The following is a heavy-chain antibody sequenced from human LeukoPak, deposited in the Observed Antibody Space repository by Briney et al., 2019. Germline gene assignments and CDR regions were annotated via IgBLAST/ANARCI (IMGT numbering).Heavy chain of an antibody. D-gene: IGHD6-19*01. CDR1: GGTFSSYA. CDR2: IIPILGIA. J-gene: IGHJ5*02. Sequence: SVKVSCKASGGTFSSYAISWVRQAPGQGLEWMGRIIPILGIANYAQKLQGRVTMTTDTSTSTAYMELRSLRSDDTAVYYCARFGGWYNWFDPWGQGTLVTVSS. V-gene: IGHV1-69*04. CDR3: ARFGGWYNWFDP.